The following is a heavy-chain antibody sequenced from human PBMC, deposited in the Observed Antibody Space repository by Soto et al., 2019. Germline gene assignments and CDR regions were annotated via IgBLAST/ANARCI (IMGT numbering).Heavy chain of an antibody. CDR3: ARGVLH. V-gene: IGHV4-31*01. Sequence: TLSLTCTVSGGSTSTGCYYWSWIRQHPVTGLEWIGHISYMWSTXXNTSRKSXXTISLYTSRNXFSLIXNSVTAADTAVHYCARGVLHWRQGTLVTGSS. CDR1: GGSTSTGCYY. CDR2: ISYMWST. J-gene: IGHJ4*01.